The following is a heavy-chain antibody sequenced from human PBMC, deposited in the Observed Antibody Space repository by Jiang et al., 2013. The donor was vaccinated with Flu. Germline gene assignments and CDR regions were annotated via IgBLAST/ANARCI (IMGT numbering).Heavy chain of an antibody. CDR3: AHSQSLWFGELPFDY. J-gene: IGHJ4*02. CDR2: IYWDDDK. V-gene: IGHV2-5*02. D-gene: IGHD3-10*01. Sequence: ALIYWDDDKRYSPSLKSRLTITKDTSKNQVVLTMTNMDPVDTATYYCAHSQSLWFGELPFDYWGQGTLVTVSS.